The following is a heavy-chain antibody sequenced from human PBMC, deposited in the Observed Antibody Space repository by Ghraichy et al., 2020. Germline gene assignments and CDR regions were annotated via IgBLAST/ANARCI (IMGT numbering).Heavy chain of an antibody. V-gene: IGHV1-69*13. D-gene: IGHD5-18*01. Sequence: SVKVSCKASGGTFSSYAISWVRQAPGQGLEWMGGIIPIFGTANYAQKFQGRVTITADESTSTAYMELSSLRSEDTAVYYCARAWAFLDTAMVDSYYYYYMDVWGKGTTVTVSS. CDR3: ARAWAFLDTAMVDSYYYYYMDV. CDR2: IIPIFGTA. J-gene: IGHJ6*03. CDR1: GGTFSSYA.